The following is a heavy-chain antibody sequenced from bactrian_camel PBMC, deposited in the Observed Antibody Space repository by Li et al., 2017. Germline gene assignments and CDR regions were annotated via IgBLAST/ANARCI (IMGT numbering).Heavy chain of an antibody. Sequence: VQLVESGGGLVQPGDSVRLSCVASGFTFSTYDMNWVRQAPGKGLEWDSRINFDGRSTYYSASVKGRFTISRDNAKNTLYLQMDSLKTEDSGMYHCATAFRSVGWHQRNPPFPYWGQGTQVTVS. J-gene: IGHJ4*01. CDR1: GFTFSTYD. CDR3: ATAFRSVGWHQRNPPFPY. CDR2: INFDGRST. V-gene: IGHV3S40*01. D-gene: IGHD5*01.